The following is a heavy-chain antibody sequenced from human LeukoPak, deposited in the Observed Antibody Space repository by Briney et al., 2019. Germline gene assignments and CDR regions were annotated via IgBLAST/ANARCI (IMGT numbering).Heavy chain of an antibody. D-gene: IGHD6-13*01. Sequence: PGGSLRLSCAASGFTFSSYAMSWVRQAPGKGLEWVSAISGSGRSTYYADSVKGRFTISRDNSKHTLFLQMASLRAEDTAVYYCVKASSSSWSSFGYWGQGTLVTVSS. CDR2: ISGSGRST. CDR1: GFTFSSYA. V-gene: IGHV3-23*01. CDR3: VKASSSSWSSFGY. J-gene: IGHJ4*02.